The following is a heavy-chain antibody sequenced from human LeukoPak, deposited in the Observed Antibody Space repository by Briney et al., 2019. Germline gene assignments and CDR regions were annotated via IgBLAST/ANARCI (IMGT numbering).Heavy chain of an antibody. CDR3: ARDYNPGIAVAGTGFDY. J-gene: IGHJ4*02. CDR1: GFTFSSYW. Sequence: GSLRLSCAASGFTFSSYWMSWVRQAPGKGLEWVANIKQDGSEKYYVDSVKGRFTISRDNAKNSLYLQMNSLRAEDTAVYYCARDYNPGIAVAGTGFDYWGQGTLVTVSS. D-gene: IGHD6-19*01. V-gene: IGHV3-7*01. CDR2: IKQDGSEK.